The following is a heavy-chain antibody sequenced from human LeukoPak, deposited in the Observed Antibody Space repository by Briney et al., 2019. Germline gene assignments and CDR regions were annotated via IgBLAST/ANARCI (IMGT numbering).Heavy chain of an antibody. Sequence: SGNPSPPRTVSCGSLSSGWFYLSWVRPPPGEGLGWVGRIYMSGSTNYNPSLKSRVTISVDMSKNQFSLRLTSVTAADTAVYYCARVATYYGFSCGMDVWGQGTTVTVSS. J-gene: IGHJ6*02. CDR2: IYMSGST. V-gene: IGHV4-61*02. CDR3: ARVATYYGFSCGMDV. D-gene: IGHD3-3*01. CDR1: CGSLSSGWFY.